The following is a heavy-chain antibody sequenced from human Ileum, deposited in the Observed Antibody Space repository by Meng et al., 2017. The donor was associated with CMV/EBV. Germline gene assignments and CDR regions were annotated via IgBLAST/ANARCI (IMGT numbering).Heavy chain of an antibody. V-gene: IGHV4-4*07. CDR2: IYSSVGA. J-gene: IGHJ2*01. Sequence: QGPLQGSGPGLVKPSESPPLNCTCSGGCISSYSWSWIRQPAGKGLEWIGRIYSSVGANYSPSLKSRATMSVDMSKNEVSLKLSAVTAADTAVYYCARGDPDGYCAGGSCYRYWYFDVWGRGTLVTVSS. D-gene: IGHD2-15*01. CDR1: GGCISSYS. CDR3: ARGDPDGYCAGGSCYRYWYFDV.